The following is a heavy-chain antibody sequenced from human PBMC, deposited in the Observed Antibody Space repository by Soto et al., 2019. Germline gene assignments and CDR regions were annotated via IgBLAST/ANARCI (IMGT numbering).Heavy chain of an antibody. CDR2: ISYNDTNK. J-gene: IGHJ4*02. V-gene: IGHV3-30-3*01. Sequence: GGSLRLSCAASGFTFRDYAMHWVRQAPGKGLEWVAVISYNDTNKYYADSVKGRFSISRDNSKNTLYLQMNSLRAEDTAVYYCAREFVGKKYGDYWGQGTLVTVSS. CDR3: AREFVGKKYGDY. D-gene: IGHD2-15*01. CDR1: GFTFRDYA.